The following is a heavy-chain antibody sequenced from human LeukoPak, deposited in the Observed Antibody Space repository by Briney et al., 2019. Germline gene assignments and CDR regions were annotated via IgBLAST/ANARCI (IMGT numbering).Heavy chain of an antibody. V-gene: IGHV4-30-4*08. D-gene: IGHD3-22*01. Sequence: SETLSLTCTVSGGSISSGDYYWSWIRQPPGKGLEWIGYIYYSGSTYYNPSLKSRVTISVDTSKNQFSLKLSSVTAADTAVYYCTRDVPRSSGYPDNWGQGTLVTVSS. CDR1: GGSISSGDYY. J-gene: IGHJ4*02. CDR2: IYYSGST. CDR3: TRDVPRSSGYPDN.